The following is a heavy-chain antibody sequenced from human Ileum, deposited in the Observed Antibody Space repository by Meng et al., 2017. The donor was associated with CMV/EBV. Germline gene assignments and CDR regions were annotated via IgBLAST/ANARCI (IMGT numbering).Heavy chain of an antibody. CDR1: GRSISSDTW. D-gene: IGHD2-15*01. V-gene: IGHV4-4*02. CDR2: VYHTGTT. J-gene: IGHJ6*01. Sequence: SCAVSGRSISSDTWWAWVRQPPGKGLEWIGEVYHTGTTNYKTSLESRVTVSVDKSKNQFSLKLSSVTAADTAVYYCATGGFVVASIYHYGMDVWGQGTTVTVSS. CDR3: ATGGFVVASIYHYGMDV.